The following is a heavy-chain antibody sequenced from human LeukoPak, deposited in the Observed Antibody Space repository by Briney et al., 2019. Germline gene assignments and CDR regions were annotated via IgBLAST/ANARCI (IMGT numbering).Heavy chain of an antibody. V-gene: IGHV3-33*06. CDR1: GFTFSSYG. CDR2: IWYDGSNK. CDR3: AKGRGGATCYGVFDI. D-gene: IGHD2-2*01. Sequence: GGSLRLSCAASGFTFSSYGMHWVRQAPGKGLEWVAVIWYDGSNKYYADSVKGRFTISRDNSKNTLYLQMNTLRAEDTAVYYCAKGRGGATCYGVFDIWGQGTMVTVSS. J-gene: IGHJ3*02.